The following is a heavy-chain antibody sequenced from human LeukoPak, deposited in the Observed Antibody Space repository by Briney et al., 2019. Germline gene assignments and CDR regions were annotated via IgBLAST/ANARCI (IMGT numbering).Heavy chain of an antibody. CDR2: IYSGGST. V-gene: IGHV3-53*05. J-gene: IGHJ4*02. D-gene: IGHD5-12*01. CDR3: ARCYSGYDESDY. CDR1: GFTVSSNY. Sequence: GGSLRLSCAASGFTVSSNYMSWVRQAPGKGLEWVSVIYSGGSTYYADSVKGRFTISRDNSKNTLYLQMNSLRAEDTAVYYCARCYSGYDESDYWGQGTLVTVSS.